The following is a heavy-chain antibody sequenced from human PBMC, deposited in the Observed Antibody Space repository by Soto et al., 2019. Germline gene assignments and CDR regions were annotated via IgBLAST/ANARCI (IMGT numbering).Heavy chain of an antibody. CDR1: GFTFSSYW. J-gene: IGHJ6*02. V-gene: IGHV3-74*01. CDR3: ARATIAVACPSDLYYYYYGMDV. CDR2: INSDGSST. Sequence: GGSLRLSCAASGFTFSSYWMHWVRQAPGKGLVWVSRINSDGSSTSYADSVKGRFTISRDNAKNTLYLQMNSLRAEDTAVYYCARATIAVACPSDLYYYYYGMDVWGQGTTVTVSS. D-gene: IGHD6-19*01.